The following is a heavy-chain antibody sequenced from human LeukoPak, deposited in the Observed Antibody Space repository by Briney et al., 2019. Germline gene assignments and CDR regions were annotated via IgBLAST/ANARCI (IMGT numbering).Heavy chain of an antibody. D-gene: IGHD3-3*01. J-gene: IGHJ6*03. V-gene: IGHV4-61*02. CDR1: GGSISSGSYY. Sequence: NPSQTLSLTCTVSGGSISSGSYYWSWIRQPAGKGLEWIGRIYTSGSTNYNPSLKSRVTISVDTSKNQFSLKLSSVTAADTAVYYCARGNYDFWSGYNPSGGDYYYYMDVWGKGTTVTVSS. CDR2: IYTSGST. CDR3: ARGNYDFWSGYNPSGGDYYYYMDV.